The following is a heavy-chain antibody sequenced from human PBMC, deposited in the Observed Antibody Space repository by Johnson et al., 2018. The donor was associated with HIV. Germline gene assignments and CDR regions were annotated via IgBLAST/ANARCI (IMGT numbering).Heavy chain of an antibody. V-gene: IGHV3-30*04. Sequence: QVPLVEFGGGVVQPGRSLRLSCAASGFTFSSYAMHWVRQAPGTGLEWVAVISYAGSNKYYADSVNGRFTISRDNSKNTLYLQMNSLRAEDTAVYYCARDKGIAARPDAFDIWGQGTMVTVSS. J-gene: IGHJ3*02. CDR1: GFTFSSYA. CDR3: ARDKGIAARPDAFDI. D-gene: IGHD6-6*01. CDR2: ISYAGSNK.